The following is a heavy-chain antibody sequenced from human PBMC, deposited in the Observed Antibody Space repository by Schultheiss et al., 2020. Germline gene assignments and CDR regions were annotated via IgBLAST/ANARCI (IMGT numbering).Heavy chain of an antibody. CDR3: ARRDSSGYYYSFDY. CDR2: MNPNSGNT. V-gene: IGHV1-8*01. CDR1: GYTFTGHY. J-gene: IGHJ4*02. Sequence: ASVKVSCKASGYTFTGHYVHWVRQATGQGLEWMGWMNPNSGNTGYAQKFQGRVTMTRNTSISTAYMELSSLRSEDTAVYYCARRDSSGYYYSFDYWGQGTLVTVSS. D-gene: IGHD3-22*01.